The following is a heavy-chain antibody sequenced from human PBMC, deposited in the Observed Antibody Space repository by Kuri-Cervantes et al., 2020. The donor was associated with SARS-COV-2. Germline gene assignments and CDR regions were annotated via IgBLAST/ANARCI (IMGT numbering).Heavy chain of an antibody. CDR3: AKDPASLRRQLGGSSNYYGMDV. CDR1: GFTFSSYG. D-gene: IGHD6-6*01. V-gene: IGHV3-30*18. CDR2: ISYDGSEK. Sequence: GGALRLSCAASGFTFSSYGIHWVRQAPGKGLEWVAVISYDGSEKYYADSVKGRFTISRDNSKNTLHLQMNSLRAEDTAVYYCAKDPASLRRQLGGSSNYYGMDVWGQGTTVTVSS. J-gene: IGHJ6*02.